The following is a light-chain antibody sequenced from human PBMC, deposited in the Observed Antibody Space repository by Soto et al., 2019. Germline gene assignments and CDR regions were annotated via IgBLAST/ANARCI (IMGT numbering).Light chain of an antibody. CDR1: QNVLTSSNNKNY. Sequence: DIVMTQSPDSLAVSLGERATINCKSSQNVLTSSNNKNYLAWYQQKPRQPPKLLIYWASTRESGVPDRFSGSGYGTDFTLNISSLQAEDVAVYYCHQYYSTPRTFGQGTKVEIK. J-gene: IGKJ1*01. CDR3: HQYYSTPRT. CDR2: WAS. V-gene: IGKV4-1*01.